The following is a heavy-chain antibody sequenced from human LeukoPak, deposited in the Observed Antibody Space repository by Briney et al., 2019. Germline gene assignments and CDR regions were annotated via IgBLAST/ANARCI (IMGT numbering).Heavy chain of an antibody. D-gene: IGHD3-3*01. CDR3: AAGFGTWSDY. CDR2: ISFDGTNK. Sequence: SCKASGYTFTSYYMHWVRQAPGKGLEWVALISFDGTNKYYGDSVKGRFTISRDNPKNTLYLQMNSLRPEDTAVYYCAAGFGTWSDYWGQGTLVTVSS. CDR1: GYTFTSYY. J-gene: IGHJ4*02. V-gene: IGHV3-30*03.